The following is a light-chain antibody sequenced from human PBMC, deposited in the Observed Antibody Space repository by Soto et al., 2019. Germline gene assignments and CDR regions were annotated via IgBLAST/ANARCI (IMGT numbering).Light chain of an antibody. CDR2: DVS. V-gene: IGLV2-11*01. CDR3: CSYAGSYTFGV. Sequence: QSALTQPRSVSGSPGQSVTISCTGTSSDVGGYNYVSWYQQHPGKAPKLMIYDVSKRPSGVPDRFSGSKSGNTASLTISGLHDEDEADYYCCSYAGSYTFGVFGTGTKLTVL. J-gene: IGLJ1*01. CDR1: SSDVGGYNY.